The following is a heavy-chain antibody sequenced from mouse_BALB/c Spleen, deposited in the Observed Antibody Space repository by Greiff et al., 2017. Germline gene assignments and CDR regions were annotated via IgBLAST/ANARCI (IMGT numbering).Heavy chain of an antibody. V-gene: IGHV1-80*01. CDR2: IYPGDGDT. Sequence: VQLQQSGAELVRPGSSVKISCKASGYAFGSYWMNWVKQRPGQGLEWIGQIYPGDGDTNYNGKFKGKATLTADKSSSTAYMQLSSLTSEDSAVYFCARYDGYYWYFDVWGAGTTVTVSS. J-gene: IGHJ1*01. D-gene: IGHD2-3*01. CDR3: ARYDGYYWYFDV. CDR1: GYAFGSYW.